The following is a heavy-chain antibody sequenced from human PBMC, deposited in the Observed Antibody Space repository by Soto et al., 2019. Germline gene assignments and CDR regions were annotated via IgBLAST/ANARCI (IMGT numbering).Heavy chain of an antibody. V-gene: IGHV3-23*01. CDR2: ISGSGDRT. Sequence: EVQLLESGGGLVQPGGSLRLSCAASGFTFSSYAMTWVRQAPGKGLEWVSAISGSGDRTYYADSVKGRFTISRDNSKNTLSLQMNSLRAEDTAVYYCAKETYGQDYYCYSMDVWGQGTTVTVSS. CDR3: AKETYGQDYYCYSMDV. J-gene: IGHJ6*02. D-gene: IGHD3-10*01. CDR1: GFTFSSYA.